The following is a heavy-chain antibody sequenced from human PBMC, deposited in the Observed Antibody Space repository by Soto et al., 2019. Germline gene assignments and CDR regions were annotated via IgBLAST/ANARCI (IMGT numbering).Heavy chain of an antibody. D-gene: IGHD5-12*01. J-gene: IGHJ4*02. V-gene: IGHV4-59*01. CDR3: ARTGMVAIPLNFDY. CDR1: GGSISSYY. CDR2: IYYSGST. Sequence: SETLSLTCTVSGGSISSYYWSWIRQPPGKGLEWIGYIYYSGSTNYNPSLKSRVTISVDTSKNQFSLKLSSVTAADTAVYYCARTGMVAIPLNFDYWGQGTLVTVSS.